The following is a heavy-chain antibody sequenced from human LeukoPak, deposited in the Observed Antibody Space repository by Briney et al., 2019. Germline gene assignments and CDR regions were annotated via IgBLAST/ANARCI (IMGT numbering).Heavy chain of an antibody. CDR2: INPNSGGT. V-gene: IGHV1-2*02. D-gene: IGHD1-20*01. J-gene: IGHJ4*02. CDR3: ARGDNWNHFDY. CDR1: GYTFTGYY. Sequence: ASVKVSCKTSGYTFTGYYIHWVRQAPGQGLEWMGWINPNSGGTNFAQKFQGRVTMTRDMSTSTVYMELSSLRSEDTAVYYCARGDNWNHFDYWGQGTLVTVSS.